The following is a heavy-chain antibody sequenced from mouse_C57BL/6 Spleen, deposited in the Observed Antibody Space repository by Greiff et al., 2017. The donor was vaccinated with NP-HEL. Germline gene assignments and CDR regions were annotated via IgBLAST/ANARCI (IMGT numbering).Heavy chain of an antibody. V-gene: IGHV5-17*01. D-gene: IGHD4-1*01. CDR2: ISSGSSTI. J-gene: IGHJ3*01. CDR3: ARAGTEAWFAC. Sequence: EVKVEESGGGLVKPGGSLKLSCAASGFTFSDYGMHWVRQAPEKGLEWVAYISSGSSTIYYADTVKGRFTISRDNAKNTLFLQMTSLRSEDTAMYYCARAGTEAWFACWGQGTLVTVSA. CDR1: GFTFSDYG.